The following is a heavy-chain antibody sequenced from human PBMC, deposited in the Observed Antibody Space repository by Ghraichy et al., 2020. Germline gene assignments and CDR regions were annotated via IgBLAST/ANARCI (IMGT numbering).Heavy chain of an antibody. V-gene: IGHV3-30*18. CDR2: ISHDGSYK. Sequence: GGSLRLSCAVSGFTFSSYGMHWVRQAPGKGLEWVSFISHDGSYKDYADSVRGRFTISRDNSKNTLDLQMNSLRVEDTAVYYCAKGGPASYSGLGFEYWGQGTLVTVSS. D-gene: IGHD3-10*01. CDR1: GFTFSSYG. J-gene: IGHJ4*02. CDR3: AKGGPASYSGLGFEY.